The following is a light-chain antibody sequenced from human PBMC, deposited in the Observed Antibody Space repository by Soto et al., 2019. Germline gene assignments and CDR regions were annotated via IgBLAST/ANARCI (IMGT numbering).Light chain of an antibody. Sequence: DIQMTQSPSSLSASLGDRVTITCRASQSINSYLNWYQQRPGKAPELLIYAASSLQSGVPIRFSGSGSGTDFTLTISSLQPEDFATYYCYQSYSVPFTFGPGTKVDVE. CDR3: YQSYSVPFT. CDR1: QSINSY. CDR2: AAS. J-gene: IGKJ3*01. V-gene: IGKV1-39*01.